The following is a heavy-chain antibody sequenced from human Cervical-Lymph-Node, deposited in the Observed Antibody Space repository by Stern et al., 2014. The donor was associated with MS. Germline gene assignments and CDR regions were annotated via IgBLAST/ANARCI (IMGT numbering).Heavy chain of an antibody. Sequence: VQLVQSGGRLVQPGGSLKLSCAASGFTFSGSAVHWVRQTSGKGLEWIGRIRSKTNNYATSYAASVKGSFTISRDDSENTAYLQMSSLKIEDTAVYYCNIILDEMSTSLSRFDFWGQGTLATVSS. J-gene: IGHJ4*02. CDR3: NIILDEMSTSLSRFDF. CDR1: GFTFSGSA. D-gene: IGHD5-24*01. V-gene: IGHV3-73*01. CDR2: IRSKTNNYAT.